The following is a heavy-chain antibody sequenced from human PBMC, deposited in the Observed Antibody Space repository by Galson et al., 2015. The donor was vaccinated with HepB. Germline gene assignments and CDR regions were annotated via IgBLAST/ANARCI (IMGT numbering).Heavy chain of an antibody. CDR3: ARSVFDFWNYYFDY. V-gene: IGHV3-11*01. Sequence: SLRLSCAASGFTFSDYYMSWIRQAPGKGLEWVSYISSSGSTIYYADSVKGRFTISRDNAKNSLYLQMNSLRAEDTAVYYCARSVFDFWNYYFDYWGQGTLVTVSS. D-gene: IGHD3-3*01. J-gene: IGHJ4*02. CDR2: ISSSGSTI. CDR1: GFTFSDYY.